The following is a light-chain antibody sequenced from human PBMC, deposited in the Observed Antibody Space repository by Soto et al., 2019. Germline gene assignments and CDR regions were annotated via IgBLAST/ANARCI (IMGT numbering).Light chain of an antibody. V-gene: IGLV2-14*01. Sequence: QSVLTQPASVSGSPGQSITISCTGTSSDVGGYNYVSWYQQHPGKAPKLMIYEVSNRPSGASNRFSGSKSGNTASLTISGLQAEDEADYYCSSYTSSSTLYVFGTGTKGTVL. CDR2: EVS. J-gene: IGLJ1*01. CDR3: SSYTSSSTLYV. CDR1: SSDVGGYNY.